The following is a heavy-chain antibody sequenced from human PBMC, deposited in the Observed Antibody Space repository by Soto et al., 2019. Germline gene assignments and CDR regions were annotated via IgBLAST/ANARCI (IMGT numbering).Heavy chain of an antibody. V-gene: IGHV1-69*06. CDR2: ILPILGTA. Sequence: QVQLVQSGAEVKKPGSSVTVSCKASGATFSSNAISWVRQAPGQGLEWMGGILPILGTADYAQKFQGRVTITADKSTSTAYMEMTSLRSEDTAVYYCARDLVTVAGIPRHYHFGMDVWGDGTTVTVSS. D-gene: IGHD6-19*01. CDR1: GATFSSNA. CDR3: ARDLVTVAGIPRHYHFGMDV. J-gene: IGHJ6*04.